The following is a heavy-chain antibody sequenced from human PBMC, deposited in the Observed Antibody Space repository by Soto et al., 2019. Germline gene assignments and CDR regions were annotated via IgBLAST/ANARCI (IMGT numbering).Heavy chain of an antibody. CDR1: GFTFSSYS. V-gene: IGHV3-21*01. CDR2: ISSSSSYI. J-gene: IGHJ4*02. CDR3: AREVTTDSSTTYLDY. D-gene: IGHD4-17*01. Sequence: GGSLRLSCAASGFTFSSYSMNWVRQAPGKGLEWVSSISSSSSYIYYADSVKGRFTISRDNAKNSLYLQMNSLGAEDTAVYYCAREVTTDSSTTYLDYWGQGTRVTVSS.